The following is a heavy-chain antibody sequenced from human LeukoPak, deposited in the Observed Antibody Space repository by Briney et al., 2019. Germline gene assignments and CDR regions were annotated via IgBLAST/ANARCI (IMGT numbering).Heavy chain of an antibody. CDR2: ISNRGGST. D-gene: IGHD3-22*01. V-gene: IGHV3-23*01. CDR1: GFTFSSYV. CDR3: ARGSTYYDSSGQVPFDY. J-gene: IGHJ4*02. Sequence: GGSLRLSCAASGFTFSSYVMSWVRQAPGKGLEWVSSISNRGGSTYYADSVKGRFTISRDNAKNSLYLQMNSLRAEDTAVYYCARGSTYYDSSGQVPFDYWGQGTLVTVSS.